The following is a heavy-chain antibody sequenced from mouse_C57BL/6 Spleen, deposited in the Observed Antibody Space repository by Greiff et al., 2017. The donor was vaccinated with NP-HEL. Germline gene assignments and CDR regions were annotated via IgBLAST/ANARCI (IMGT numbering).Heavy chain of an antibody. D-gene: IGHD1-1*01. J-gene: IGHJ1*03. CDR1: GYTFTSYW. V-gene: IGHV1-53*01. CDR3: ASSSSITAVVATPCWYFVV. Sequence: VQLQQSGTELVKPGASVKLSCKASGYTFTSYWMHWVKQRPGQGLEWTGNINPSHGGTNYNEKFKSKATLTVDKSSSTAYRQLSSLTSEDSAVYYCASSSSITAVVATPCWYFVVWDTGTTVTGAS. CDR2: INPSHGGT.